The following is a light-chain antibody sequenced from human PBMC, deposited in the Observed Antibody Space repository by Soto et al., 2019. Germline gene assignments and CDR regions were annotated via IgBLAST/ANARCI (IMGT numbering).Light chain of an antibody. CDR3: CSYAGSYTWV. V-gene: IGLV2-11*01. CDR1: SSDVGGYNY. J-gene: IGLJ1*01. Sequence: QSALTQPRSVSGSPGQSVTISCTGTSSDVGGYNYVSWYEQHPVKAPKLMIYDVTKRPSGVPDRFSGSKSGNTASLTISGLQAEDEADYYCCSYAGSYTWVFGNGTKLTVL. CDR2: DVT.